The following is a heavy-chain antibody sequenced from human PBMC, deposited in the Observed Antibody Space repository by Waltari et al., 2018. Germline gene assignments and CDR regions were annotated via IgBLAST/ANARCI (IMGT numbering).Heavy chain of an antibody. CDR1: GFTVSSNY. J-gene: IGHJ4*02. CDR3: ARDGDYDILTGYPTYFDY. D-gene: IGHD3-9*01. V-gene: IGHV3-53*01. Sequence: EVQLVESGGGLIQPGGSLRLSCAASGFTVSSNYMSWVRQAPGKGLEWVSVIYSGGSTYYAESVKGRFTISRDNSKNTLYLQMNSLRAEDTAVYYCARDGDYDILTGYPTYFDYWGQGTLVTVSS. CDR2: IYSGGST.